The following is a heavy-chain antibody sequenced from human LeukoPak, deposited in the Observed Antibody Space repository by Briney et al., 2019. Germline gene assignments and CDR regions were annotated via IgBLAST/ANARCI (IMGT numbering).Heavy chain of an antibody. CDR2: IHYSGST. CDR1: GGSISSYY. V-gene: IGHV4-59*08. D-gene: IGHD3-22*01. Sequence: SETLSLTCTVSGGSISSYYWSWIRQPPGKGLEWIGYIHYSGSTNYNPSLKSRVTISVDTSKNQFSLKLSSVTAADTAVYYCARFVTYYYDSSGRSYFDYWGQGTLVTVSS. CDR3: ARFVTYYYDSSGRSYFDY. J-gene: IGHJ4*02.